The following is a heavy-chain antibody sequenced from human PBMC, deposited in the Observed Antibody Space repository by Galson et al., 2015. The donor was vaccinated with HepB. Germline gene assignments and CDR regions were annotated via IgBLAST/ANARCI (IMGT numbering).Heavy chain of an antibody. V-gene: IGHV3-30*18. Sequence: SLRLSCAASGFTFSSYGMHWVRQAPGKGLEWVAVISYDGSNKYYADSVKGRFTISRDNSKNTLYLQMNSLRAEDTAVYYCAKPQGGLEGYYGMDVWGQGTTVTVSS. J-gene: IGHJ6*02. CDR2: ISYDGSNK. D-gene: IGHD1-1*01. CDR3: AKPQGGLEGYYGMDV. CDR1: GFTFSSYG.